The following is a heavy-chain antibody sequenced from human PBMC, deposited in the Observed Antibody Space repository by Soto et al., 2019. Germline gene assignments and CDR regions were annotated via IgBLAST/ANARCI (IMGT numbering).Heavy chain of an antibody. D-gene: IGHD3-22*01. Sequence: TSETLSLTCAVYGGSFSGYYWTWIRQPPGTGLEWIGEINHSGSTYYNPSLQSRVTMSVDRSRNQFSLKLNSVTAADTAVYYCARVRREYDNSGPVDYWGQGTLVTVSS. CDR1: GGSFSGYY. CDR3: ARVRREYDNSGPVDY. V-gene: IGHV4-34*01. J-gene: IGHJ4*02. CDR2: INHSGST.